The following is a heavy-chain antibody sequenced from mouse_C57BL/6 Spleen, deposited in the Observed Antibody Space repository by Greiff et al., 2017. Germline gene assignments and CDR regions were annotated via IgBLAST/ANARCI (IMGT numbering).Heavy chain of an antibody. CDR3: AEYGYEEGFAY. CDR1: GYTFTSYW. J-gene: IGHJ3*01. Sequence: VQLQQPGAELVKPGASVKMSCKASGYTFTSYWITWVKQRPGQGLEWIGEINPSTGGTTYNQKFKAKATLTVDKSSSTAYMQLKSLTSEDSAVYYCAEYGYEEGFAYWGQGTLVTVSA. V-gene: IGHV1-55*01. D-gene: IGHD2-2*01. CDR2: INPSTGGT.